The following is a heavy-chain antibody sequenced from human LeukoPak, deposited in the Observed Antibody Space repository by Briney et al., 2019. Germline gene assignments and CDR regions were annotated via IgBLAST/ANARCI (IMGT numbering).Heavy chain of an antibody. CDR1: GFTFSSDW. J-gene: IGHJ6*03. V-gene: IGHV3-74*01. Sequence: GGSLRLSCAVSGFTFSSDWMHWVRQAPGKGLGWVSRINRDGSSTSYADSVKGRFTISRDNAKNTLYLKMNSLRAEDTAVYYCARGGTLGYCSGGSCYDNLGENYYMDVWGKGTTVTVSS. CDR2: INRDGSST. CDR3: ARGGTLGYCSGGSCYDNLGENYYMDV. D-gene: IGHD2-15*01.